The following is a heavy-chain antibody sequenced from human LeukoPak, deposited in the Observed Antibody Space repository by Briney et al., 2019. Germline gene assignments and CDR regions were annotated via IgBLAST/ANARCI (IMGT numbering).Heavy chain of an antibody. Sequence: SSVKVSCKASGGTFSSYAISWVRQAPGQGLEWMGGIIPIFGTANYAQKFQGRVTITADESTSTAYMELSSLRSEDTAVYYCARVRGNDVPVAFDIWGQGTMVTVSS. CDR2: IIPIFGTA. D-gene: IGHD1-1*01. CDR3: ARVRGNDVPVAFDI. V-gene: IGHV1-69*13. CDR1: GGTFSSYA. J-gene: IGHJ3*02.